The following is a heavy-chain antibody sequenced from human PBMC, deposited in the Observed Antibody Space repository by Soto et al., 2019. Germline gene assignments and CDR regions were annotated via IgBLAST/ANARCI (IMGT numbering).Heavy chain of an antibody. J-gene: IGHJ5*02. CDR2: IIPIFGTA. D-gene: IGHD3-22*01. CDR3: ARDSSGYLNWFDP. V-gene: IGHV1-69*13. Sequence: SVKGSCKASGGTFSSYAISWVRQAPGQGLEWMGGIIPIFGTANYAQKFQGRVTITADESTSTAYMELSSLRSEDTAVYYCARDSSGYLNWFDPWGQGTLVTVSS. CDR1: GGTFSSYA.